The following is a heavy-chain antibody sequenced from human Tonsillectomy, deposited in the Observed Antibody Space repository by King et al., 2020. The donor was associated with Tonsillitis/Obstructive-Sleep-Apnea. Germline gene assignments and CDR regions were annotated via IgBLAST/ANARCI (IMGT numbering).Heavy chain of an antibody. Sequence: QLVQSGREVKKPGASVKVSCKASGYTFTTYGISWVRQAPGQGLEWMGWVNVYNGKTNSAQKFQGRVTMTTDTSTSTAYMELRSLRSDDTAVYYCARARRTTIDYFYYYMDVWGEGTTVTVFS. J-gene: IGHJ6*03. CDR3: ARARRTTIDYFYYYMDV. CDR1: GYTFTTYG. V-gene: IGHV1-18*01. CDR2: VNVYNGKT. D-gene: IGHD4-11*01.